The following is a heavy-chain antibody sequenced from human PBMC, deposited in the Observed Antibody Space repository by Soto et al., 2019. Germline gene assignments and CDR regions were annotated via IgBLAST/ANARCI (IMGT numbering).Heavy chain of an antibody. CDR2: IIPILGIA. CDR3: AREVPGDCSRTSGRTDWVVTAIDY. Sequence: QVQLVQSGAAVKKPGSSVKVSCKASGGTFSSYTISWVRQAPGQGLEWMGRIIPILGIANYAQKCQGRVTITADKSTSTAYMELSSLRSEDTAVYYCAREVPGDCSRTSGRTDWVVTAIDYWGQGTLVAVSS. J-gene: IGHJ4*02. V-gene: IGHV1-69*02. D-gene: IGHD2-2*03. CDR1: GGTFSSYT.